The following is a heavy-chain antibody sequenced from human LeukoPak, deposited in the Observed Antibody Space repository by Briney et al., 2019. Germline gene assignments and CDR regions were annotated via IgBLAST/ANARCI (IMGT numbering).Heavy chain of an antibody. J-gene: IGHJ4*02. D-gene: IGHD2-21*02. V-gene: IGHV3-30-3*01. CDR3: AREAYCGGDCYSDSDY. Sequence: GRSLRLSCAASGFTFSSYAMHWVRQAPGKGLEWVAVISYDGSNKYYADSVKGRFTISRDNSKNTLYLQMNSLRAEDTAVYYCAREAYCGGDCYSDSDYWGQGTLVTVSS. CDR2: ISYDGSNK. CDR1: GFTFSSYA.